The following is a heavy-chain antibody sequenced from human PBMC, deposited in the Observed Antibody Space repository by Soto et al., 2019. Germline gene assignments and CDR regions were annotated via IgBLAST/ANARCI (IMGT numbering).Heavy chain of an antibody. D-gene: IGHD3-22*01. V-gene: IGHV3-74*03. J-gene: IGHJ4*02. CDR1: GFSVSGYW. CDR3: GRDYYDSSGYPTPGY. CDR2: IKYDGTIT. Sequence: GGSLRLSCAASGFSVSGYWMHWVRQAPGKGPVWVSRIKYDGTITAYADPVKGRFTISRDTAKNTLYLQMNSLRVEDTAVYYCGRDYYDSSGYPTPGYWGQGTLVTVSS.